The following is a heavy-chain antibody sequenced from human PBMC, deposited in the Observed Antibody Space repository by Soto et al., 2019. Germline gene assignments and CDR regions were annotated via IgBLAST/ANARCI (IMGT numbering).Heavy chain of an antibody. Sequence: GGSLRLSCAASEFTFSNYAMSWVRQAPGKGLEWVSSISDNGGTTYYADSVKGRFTISRDNSKNTLYLQMNSLKTEGTAVYYCTTVPSSLSYWGPGTMVTXSS. J-gene: IGHJ4*02. CDR1: EFTFSNYA. D-gene: IGHD2-2*01. CDR3: TTVPSSLSY. CDR2: ISDNGGTT. V-gene: IGHV3-23*01.